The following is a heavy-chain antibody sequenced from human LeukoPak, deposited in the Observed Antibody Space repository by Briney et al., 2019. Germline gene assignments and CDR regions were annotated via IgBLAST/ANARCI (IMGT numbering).Heavy chain of an antibody. Sequence: SETLSLTCAVYGGSFSGYYWNWIRQPPGKGLEWIGEINHSGSTNYNPSLKSRVTISVDTSKNQFSLKLSSVTAADTAVYYCARGDSSGWFDYWGQGTLVTVSS. CDR3: ARGDSSGWFDY. D-gene: IGHD6-19*01. CDR1: GGSFSGYY. J-gene: IGHJ4*02. CDR2: INHSGST. V-gene: IGHV4-34*01.